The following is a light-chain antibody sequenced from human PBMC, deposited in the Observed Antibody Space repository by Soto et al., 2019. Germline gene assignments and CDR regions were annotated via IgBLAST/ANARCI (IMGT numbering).Light chain of an antibody. CDR2: DVS. CDR1: QSVSNNY. CDR3: HQRYNWPRVT. V-gene: IGKV3D-20*02. J-gene: IGKJ5*01. Sequence: EIVLTQSPGTLSLSPGERATLSCRASQSVSNNYLAWYQQKPGQPPRLLIYDVSNRATGIPARFSGSGSGTDFTLTITSLEPEDFAVYFCHQRYNWPRVTFGQGTRLE.